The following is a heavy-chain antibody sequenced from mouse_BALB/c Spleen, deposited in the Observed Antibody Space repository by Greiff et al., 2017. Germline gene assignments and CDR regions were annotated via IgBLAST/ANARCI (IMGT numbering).Heavy chain of an antibody. CDR3: ASPYYYGSHYYAMDY. D-gene: IGHD1-1*01. CDR1: GDSITSGY. Sequence: EVMLVESGPSLVKPSQTLSLTCSVTGDSITSGYWNWLRKFPGNKLEYMGYISYSGSTYYNPSLKSRISITRDTSKNQYYLQLNSVTTDDTATYYCASPYYYGSHYYAMDYWGQGTSVTVSS. CDR2: ISYSGST. V-gene: IGHV3-8*02. J-gene: IGHJ4*01.